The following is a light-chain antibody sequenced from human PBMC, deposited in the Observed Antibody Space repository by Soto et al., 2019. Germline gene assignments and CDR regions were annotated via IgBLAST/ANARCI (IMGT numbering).Light chain of an antibody. V-gene: IGKV3-11*01. CDR3: QLRSNWPPTWT. Sequence: EIVLTQSPATLSLSPGGRATLSCRASQSISNYLAWYQHKPGQAPRLLVYDASSRATGIPARFGGSGSGTDFTLTISSLEPEDFAVYFCQLRSNWPPTWTFGQGTKVEVK. CDR1: QSISNY. CDR2: DAS. J-gene: IGKJ1*01.